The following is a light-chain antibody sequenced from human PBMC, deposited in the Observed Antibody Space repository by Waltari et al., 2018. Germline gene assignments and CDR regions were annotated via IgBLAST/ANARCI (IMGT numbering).Light chain of an antibody. CDR2: DVS. Sequence: QSALTQPASVSGSPGQSITISCTGTSSDVGGYSCVSWYQDHPGQAPKVIIYDVSDRPSGISERFSGSKSGNTASLTISGLQAEDEADYYCSSQSSDNVVLFGGGTKLTVL. CDR1: SSDVGGYSC. V-gene: IGLV2-14*03. J-gene: IGLJ2*01. CDR3: SSQSSDNVVL.